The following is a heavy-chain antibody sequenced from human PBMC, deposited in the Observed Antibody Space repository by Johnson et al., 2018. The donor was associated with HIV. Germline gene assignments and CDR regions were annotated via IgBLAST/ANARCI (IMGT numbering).Heavy chain of an antibody. CDR1: GFTFSSYA. CDR3: AKCIWGSSLIDAFDI. D-gene: IGHD6-13*01. Sequence: VESGGGVVQPGGSLRLSCAASGFTFSSYAMHWVRQAPGKGLEWVAVIWYYGSNKYYVDSVKGRFSISRDNSKNTLYLQMNSLRAEDTAVYYCAKCIWGSSLIDAFDIWGQGTMVTVSS. J-gene: IGHJ3*02. V-gene: IGHV3-33*06. CDR2: IWYYGSNK.